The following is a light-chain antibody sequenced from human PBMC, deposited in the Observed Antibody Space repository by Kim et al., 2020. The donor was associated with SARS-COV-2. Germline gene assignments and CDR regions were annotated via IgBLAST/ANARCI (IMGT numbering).Light chain of an antibody. V-gene: IGKV3-11*01. CDR1: QSVSSY. J-gene: IGKJ1*01. CDR3: QQRSNWPWT. CDR2: DAS. Sequence: LSQGERANQTCRASQSVSSYLDWYQQKPGKAPRLLIYDASNRENGIPARFSGSGSRTDFNITISSLEPEDFAVYYCQQRSNWPWTFGQGNKVDIK.